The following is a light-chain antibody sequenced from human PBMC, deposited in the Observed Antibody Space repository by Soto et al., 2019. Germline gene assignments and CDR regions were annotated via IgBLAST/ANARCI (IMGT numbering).Light chain of an antibody. CDR3: QHYDTYSGT. Sequence: DIQMTQSPSTLSASVGDRVTITCRASQSISSWLAWYQQKPGTAPKLLIYRASSLETGVPSRFSGSGSGAEFTLTLSSLQPDDFATYYCQHYDTYSGTFGPGTEVDIK. CDR1: QSISSW. V-gene: IGKV1-5*03. CDR2: RAS. J-gene: IGKJ3*01.